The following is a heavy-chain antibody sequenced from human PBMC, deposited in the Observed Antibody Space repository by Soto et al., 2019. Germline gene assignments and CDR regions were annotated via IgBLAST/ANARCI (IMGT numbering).Heavy chain of an antibody. CDR3: AKDLRNGDPLAARPTVRFEY. Sequence: GGSLRLSCGALGFTFSNYNINWVRQAPGKGLEWVSYIYSSSSNKYYADSVKGRFTISRDNSKNTLYLQMNSLRAEDKAVYYCAKDLRNGDPLAARPTVRFEYWGQGTLVTVSS. J-gene: IGHJ4*02. CDR2: IYSSSSNK. V-gene: IGHV3-NL1*01. CDR1: GFTFSNYN. D-gene: IGHD6-6*01.